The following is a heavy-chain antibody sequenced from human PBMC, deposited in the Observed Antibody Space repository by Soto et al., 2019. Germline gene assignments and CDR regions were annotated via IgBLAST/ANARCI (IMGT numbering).Heavy chain of an antibody. CDR3: ARDGITAMVKWNPIYGMGG. V-gene: IGHV3-21*01. D-gene: IGHD5-18*01. CDR1: GFTFSSYN. CDR2: ISSSSSYI. Sequence: PGGSLILSCAASGFTFSSYNIHWVRQAPGKGLEWVTSISSSSSYIYYADSVKGRFTISRDNAKNSLYLQMNSLRAEDTAADYCARDGITAMVKWNPIYGMGGWGRGTTVTVSS. J-gene: IGHJ6*02.